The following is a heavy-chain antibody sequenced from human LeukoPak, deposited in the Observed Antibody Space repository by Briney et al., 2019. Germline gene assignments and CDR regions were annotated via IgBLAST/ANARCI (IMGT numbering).Heavy chain of an antibody. D-gene: IGHD1-26*01. CDR1: GGSISSYY. J-gene: IGHJ4*02. V-gene: IGHV4-59*01. CDR2: IYYSGST. CDR3: ASGRDGSYYFDY. Sequence: SETLSPTCTVSGGSISSYYWSWIRQPPGKGLEWIGYIYYSGSTNYNPSLKSRVTISVDTSKNQFSLKLSSVAAADTAVYYCASGRDGSYYFDYWGQGTLVTVSS.